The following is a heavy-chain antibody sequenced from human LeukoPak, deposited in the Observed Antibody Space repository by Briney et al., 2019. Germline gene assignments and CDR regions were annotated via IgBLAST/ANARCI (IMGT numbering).Heavy chain of an antibody. Sequence: SVKVSCKASGYSFDNYGFSWMRQAPGQGLEWMGRIIPILGIANYAQKFQGRVTITADKSTSTAYMELSSLRSEDTAVYYCARDQYYGSGSYYNLHDYWGQGTLVTVSS. CDR3: ARDQYYGSGSYYNLHDY. D-gene: IGHD3-10*01. CDR2: IIPILGIA. CDR1: GYSFDNYG. J-gene: IGHJ4*02. V-gene: IGHV1-69*04.